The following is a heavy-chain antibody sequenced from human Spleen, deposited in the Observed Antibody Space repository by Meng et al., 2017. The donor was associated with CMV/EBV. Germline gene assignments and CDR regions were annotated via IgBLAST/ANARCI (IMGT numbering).Heavy chain of an antibody. Sequence: SVKVSCKASGYTFTAHYFHWVRQAPGQGLEWMGGIIPIFGTANYAQKFQGRVTITTDESTSTAYMELSSLRSEDTAVYYCARSVNLYYYYGMDVWGQGTTVTVSS. CDR1: GYTFTAHY. CDR3: ARSVNLYYYYGMDV. CDR2: IIPIFGTA. J-gene: IGHJ6*02. V-gene: IGHV1-69*05.